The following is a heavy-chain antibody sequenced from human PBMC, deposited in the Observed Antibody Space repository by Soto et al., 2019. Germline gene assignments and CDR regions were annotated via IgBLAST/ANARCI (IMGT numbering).Heavy chain of an antibody. Sequence: QVQLVQSGAEVKKPGSSVKASCKASGGNFNNYAISWVRQAPAQRLQWMGGIIPIIDKTHYTQKLQGRVTTSADRGRTTVYMELTGLTSDDSATYFWAREPRDRDAFGLWGQGTVVTVSS. D-gene: IGHD2-21*01. V-gene: IGHV1-69*06. CDR2: IIPIIDKT. CDR3: AREPRDRDAFGL. CDR1: GGNFNNYA. J-gene: IGHJ3*01.